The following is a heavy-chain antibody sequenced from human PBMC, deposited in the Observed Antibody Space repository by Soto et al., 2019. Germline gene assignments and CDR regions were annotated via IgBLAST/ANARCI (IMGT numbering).Heavy chain of an antibody. CDR1: GGSFNDYY. CDR2: INHTGHT. CDR3: ARSGHLFDS. Sequence: SETLSLTCAVYGGSFNDYYWSWIRQPPGKGLEWIGEINHTGHTNYNPSLKSRVTISVDTSKNQFSLKLSSVTAADTDVYYCARSGHLFDSWGQGILVTVSP. J-gene: IGHJ4*02. V-gene: IGHV4-34*01. D-gene: IGHD3-10*01.